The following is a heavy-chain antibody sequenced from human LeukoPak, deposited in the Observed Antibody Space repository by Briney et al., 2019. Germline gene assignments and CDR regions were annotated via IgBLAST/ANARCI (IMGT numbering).Heavy chain of an antibody. CDR2: IYYSGST. Sequence: SETLSLTCTVSGGSISSSSYYWGWIRQPPGKGLEWIGSIYYSGSTYYNPSLKSRVTISVDTSKNQFSLRLNSVTAADTAVYYCARDRDGYNFRFDYWGQGTLVTVSS. J-gene: IGHJ4*02. CDR1: GGSISSSSYY. V-gene: IGHV4-39*02. CDR3: ARDRDGYNFRFDY. D-gene: IGHD5-24*01.